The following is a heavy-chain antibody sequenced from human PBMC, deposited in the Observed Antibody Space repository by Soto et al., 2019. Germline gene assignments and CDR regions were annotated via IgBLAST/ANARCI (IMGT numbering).Heavy chain of an antibody. Sequence: EVQLVESGGGLVQPGGSLRLSCAASGFTVSSNYMSWVRQAPGKGLEWVSVIYSGGSTYYADSVKGRFTISRDNSKNTLYLQMNSLRAEDTAVYYCAREGFRSFSAGRVARAFDIWGQGTMVTVSS. V-gene: IGHV3-66*01. J-gene: IGHJ3*02. CDR1: GFTVSSNY. CDR2: IYSGGST. D-gene: IGHD6-13*01. CDR3: AREGFRSFSAGRVARAFDI.